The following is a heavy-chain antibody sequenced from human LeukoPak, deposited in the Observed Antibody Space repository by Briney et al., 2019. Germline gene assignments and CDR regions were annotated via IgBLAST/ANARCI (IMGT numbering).Heavy chain of an antibody. Sequence: GMSLRLSCAASGFTFSSYSMNWVRQAPGKGLEWVSSISSSSSYIYYADSVKGRFTISRDNAKNSLYLQMNSLRAEDTAVYYCARGHDSGYDGVDYWGQGTLVTVSS. CDR3: ARGHDSGYDGVDY. CDR1: GFTFSSYS. V-gene: IGHV3-21*01. D-gene: IGHD5-12*01. CDR2: ISSSSSYI. J-gene: IGHJ4*02.